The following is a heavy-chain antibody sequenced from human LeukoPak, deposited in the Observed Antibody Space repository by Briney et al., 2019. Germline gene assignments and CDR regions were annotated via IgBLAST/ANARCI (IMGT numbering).Heavy chain of an antibody. J-gene: IGHJ4*02. CDR3: ATLTVASSFDY. V-gene: IGHV3-48*03. Sequence: GGSLRLSCAASGFAFSVYEMYWVRQAPGKGLEWVSYIRSSGGTRYYADSVKGRFTISRDNAKNSLYLQMNSLRAEDTAVYYCATLTVASSFDYWGPGTLVTVSS. D-gene: IGHD4-11*01. CDR1: GFAFSVYE. CDR2: IRSSGGTR.